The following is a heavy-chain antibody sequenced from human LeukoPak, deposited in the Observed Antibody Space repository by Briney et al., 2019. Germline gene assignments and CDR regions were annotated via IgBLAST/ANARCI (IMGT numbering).Heavy chain of an antibody. V-gene: IGHV4-31*03. J-gene: IGHJ4*02. D-gene: IGHD3-9*01. CDR2: IYYSGST. CDR1: GGSISSGGYY. Sequence: SETLSLTCTVSGGSISSGGYYWSWIRQHPGKGLEWIGYIYYSGSTYYNPSPKSRVTISVDTSKNQFSLKLSSVTAADTAVYYCARGALLRYFDWLLGAPDYWGQGTLVTVSS. CDR3: ARGALLRYFDWLLGAPDY.